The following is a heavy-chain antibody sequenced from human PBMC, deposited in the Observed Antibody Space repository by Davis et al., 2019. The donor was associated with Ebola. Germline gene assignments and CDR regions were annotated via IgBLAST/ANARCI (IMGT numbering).Heavy chain of an antibody. CDR3: ARGIAVGGVALDYYYYYGMDV. D-gene: IGHD6-19*01. CDR1: GYTFTSYG. Sequence: ASVKVSCKASGYTFTSYGISWVRQAPGQGLEWMGWISAYNGNTNYAQKLQGRVTMTTDTSTSTAYMELRSLRSDDTAVYYCARGIAVGGVALDYYYYYGMDVWGKGTTVTVSS. CDR2: ISAYNGNT. J-gene: IGHJ6*04. V-gene: IGHV1-18*01.